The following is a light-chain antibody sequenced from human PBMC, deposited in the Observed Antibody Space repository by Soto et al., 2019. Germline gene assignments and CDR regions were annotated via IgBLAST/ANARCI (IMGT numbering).Light chain of an antibody. Sequence: DIQMTQSPSYLPASVGDSVTITYRSSQNIKTYLNWYQQKPGKAPNLLIYAASSLHSGVPPRFSGSGSGTDFTLTISSLQPEDFATYYCQQSFSSPPWTFGPGTKVDIK. V-gene: IGKV1-39*01. CDR3: QQSFSSPPWT. CDR1: QNIKTY. CDR2: AAS. J-gene: IGKJ1*01.